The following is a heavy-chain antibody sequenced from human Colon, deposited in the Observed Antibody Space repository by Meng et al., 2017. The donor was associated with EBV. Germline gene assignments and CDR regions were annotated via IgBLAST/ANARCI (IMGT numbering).Heavy chain of an antibody. Sequence: QGPVPGLGKPFQTPSLTCTVSCGPISSGNPHWSWIRQHPGKGLEYIGYIYYSASTYYNPSPKSRVIISVDTSKNQFSLRLNSATAADTAVYYCASLYGDSSVWYLDLWGRGTLVTVSS. CDR2: IYYSAST. CDR1: CGPISSGNPH. V-gene: IGHV4-30-4*01. J-gene: IGHJ2*01. CDR3: ASLYGDSSVWYLDL. D-gene: IGHD4-17*01.